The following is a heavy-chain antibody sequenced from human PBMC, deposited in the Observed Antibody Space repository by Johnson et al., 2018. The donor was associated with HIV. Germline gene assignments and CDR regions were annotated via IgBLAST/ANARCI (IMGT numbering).Heavy chain of an antibody. Sequence: QVQLVESGGGVVQPGRSLRLSCAASGFTFSSYAMHWVRQAPGKGLEWVAVISYDGSNKYYADSVKGRFTISRDNSKNTLYLQMNSLRAEDTAVYYCAREISRYYYDYAAFDLWGQGTTVTVSS. CDR1: GFTFSSYA. V-gene: IGHV3-30-3*01. CDR3: AREISRYYYDYAAFDL. D-gene: IGHD3-22*01. J-gene: IGHJ3*01. CDR2: ISYDGSNK.